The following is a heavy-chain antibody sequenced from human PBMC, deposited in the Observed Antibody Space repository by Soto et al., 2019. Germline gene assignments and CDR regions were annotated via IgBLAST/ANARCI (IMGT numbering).Heavy chain of an antibody. CDR2: ISYDGSNK. Sequence: GGSLRLSGAASGFALSSYGMHWVRQAPGKGLEWGAVISYDGSNKYYADSVKGRFTISRDNSKNTLYLQLNSLRAEYTAVYYCAKVAVYSISSAFDIWGQGTMVTVSS. CDR1: GFALSSYG. V-gene: IGHV3-30*18. D-gene: IGHD6-6*01. CDR3: AKVAVYSISSAFDI. J-gene: IGHJ3*02.